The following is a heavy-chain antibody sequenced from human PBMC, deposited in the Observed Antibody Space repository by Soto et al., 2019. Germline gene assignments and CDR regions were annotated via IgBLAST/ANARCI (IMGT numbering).Heavy chain of an antibody. D-gene: IGHD4-17*01. CDR2: ISAYNGNT. J-gene: IGHJ4*02. V-gene: IGHV1-18*01. CDR1: GYTFTSYG. Sequence: QVQLVQSGVEVEKPGASVKVSCKASGYTFTSYGVSWVRQAPGQGLEWMGRISAYNGNTNYAQKFQCRVTMTTDTSTSTAYMELRSLRSDDTAVYYCARDVPTVTTGGPDYWGQGTLVTVSS. CDR3: ARDVPTVTTGGPDY.